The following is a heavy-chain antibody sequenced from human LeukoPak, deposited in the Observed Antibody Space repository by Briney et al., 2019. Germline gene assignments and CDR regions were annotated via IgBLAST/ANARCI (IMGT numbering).Heavy chain of an antibody. J-gene: IGHJ6*03. Sequence: ASVKVSCKASGYTFTSYYMHWVRPAPGEGLEWMGIINPSGGSTSYAQKFQGRVTMTRDTSISTAYMELSRLRSDDTAVYYCARASSTSLLPFYYYYMDVWGKGTTVTVSS. V-gene: IGHV1-46*01. CDR1: GYTFTSYY. D-gene: IGHD2-2*01. CDR3: ARASSTSLLPFYYYYMDV. CDR2: INPSGGST.